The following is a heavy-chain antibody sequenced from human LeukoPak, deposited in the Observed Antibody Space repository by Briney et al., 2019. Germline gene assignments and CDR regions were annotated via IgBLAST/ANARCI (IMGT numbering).Heavy chain of an antibody. CDR3: AKEHSGST. Sequence: GGSLRLSCAASGFTFSSYAMSWVRQAPGKGLEWVSAISGSGGSIYYAEFVKGRFTISRDNSKNTLDLLMNSLRAEDTAVYYCAKEHSGSTWGQGTLVTVSS. D-gene: IGHD2-15*01. V-gene: IGHV3-23*01. J-gene: IGHJ5*02. CDR2: ISGSGGSI. CDR1: GFTFSSYA.